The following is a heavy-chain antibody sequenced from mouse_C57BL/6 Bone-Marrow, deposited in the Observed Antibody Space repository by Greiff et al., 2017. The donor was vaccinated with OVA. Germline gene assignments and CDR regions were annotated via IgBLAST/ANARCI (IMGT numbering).Heavy chain of an antibody. D-gene: IGHD1-1*01. J-gene: IGHJ2*01. CDR3: AREGYSHFDY. CDR1: GYTFTSYW. CDR2: IHPNSGST. Sequence: QVQLKQPGAELVKPGASVKLSCKASGYTFTSYWMHWVKQRPGQGLEWIGMIHPNSGSTNYNEKFKSKATLTVDKSSSTAYMQLSSLTSEDSAVYYCAREGYSHFDYWGQGTTLTVSS. V-gene: IGHV1-64*01.